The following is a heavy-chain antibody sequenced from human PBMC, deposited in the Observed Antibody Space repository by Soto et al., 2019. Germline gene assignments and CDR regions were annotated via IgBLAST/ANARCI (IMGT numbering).Heavy chain of an antibody. J-gene: IGHJ6*03. Sequence: QVHLVQSGAEVKKPGASVTVSCKASGYTFTSYYIHWVRQAPGQGLEWMGIINPSGGSTSYAQKFQVRVTMTRDTSTSTVYMEVSGLRSEDTAVYYCARDQEPSTFYYDYYYMDVWGKGTTVTVSS. V-gene: IGHV1-46*03. CDR1: GYTFTSYY. CDR3: ARDQEPSTFYYDYYYMDV. CDR2: INPSGGST.